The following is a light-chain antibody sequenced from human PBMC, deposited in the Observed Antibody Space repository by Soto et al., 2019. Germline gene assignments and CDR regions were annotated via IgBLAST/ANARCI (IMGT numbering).Light chain of an antibody. CDR3: MQALQGLT. J-gene: IGKJ4*01. CDR2: LGS. CDR1: QSLLHSNGYNY. Sequence: DIVMTQSPLSLPVTPGEPASISCRSSQSLLHSNGYNYLDWYLQKPGQSPQLLIYLGSNRASGVPDRFSGSGSGTDFTLKISRVEAEDVGVYYWMQALQGLTFGGGTKVEIK. V-gene: IGKV2-28*01.